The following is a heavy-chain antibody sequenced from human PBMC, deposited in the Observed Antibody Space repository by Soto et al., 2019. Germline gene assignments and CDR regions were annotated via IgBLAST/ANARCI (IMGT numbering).Heavy chain of an antibody. V-gene: IGHV4-30-2*01. D-gene: IGHD3-22*01. CDR1: GGSISSGGYS. J-gene: IGHJ5*02. CDR2: IYHSGST. Sequence: SETLSLTCAVSGGSISSGGYSWSWIRQPPGKGLEWIGYIYHSGSTYYNPSLKSRVTISVDRSKNQFSLKLSSVTAADTAVYYCARYYYDSSGYYYEDNWFDPWGQGTLVTVSS. CDR3: ARYYYDSSGYYYEDNWFDP.